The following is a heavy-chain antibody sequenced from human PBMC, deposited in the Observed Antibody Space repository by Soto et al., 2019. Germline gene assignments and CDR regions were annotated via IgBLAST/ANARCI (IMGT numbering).Heavy chain of an antibody. Sequence: QVQLVESGGGVVQPGRSLRLSCAASGFTFSSYAMHWVRQAPGKGLEWVAVISYDGSNKYYADSVKGRFTISRDNSKNTLYLQTNSLRAEDTAVYYCARDRAAYYYGSGPFDPWGQGTLVTVSS. CDR1: GFTFSSYA. V-gene: IGHV3-30-3*01. D-gene: IGHD3-10*01. CDR2: ISYDGSNK. J-gene: IGHJ5*02. CDR3: ARDRAAYYYGSGPFDP.